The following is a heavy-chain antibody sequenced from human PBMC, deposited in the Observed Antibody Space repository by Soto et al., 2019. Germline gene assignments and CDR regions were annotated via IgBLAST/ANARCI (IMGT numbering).Heavy chain of an antibody. CDR2: VTYNGGST. CDR1: GFTISRDG. CDR3: AKARATTIAFDY. J-gene: IGHJ4*02. V-gene: IGHV3-23*01. Sequence: PGGSLRLSCAASGFTISRDGMRWVRRHPGKGRQGDSLVTYNGGSTYYAASVKGRVTISIDNTKNTLFLQMNTLTAEDTAIYYCAKARATTIAFDYWGQGALVTVSS. D-gene: IGHD4-17*01.